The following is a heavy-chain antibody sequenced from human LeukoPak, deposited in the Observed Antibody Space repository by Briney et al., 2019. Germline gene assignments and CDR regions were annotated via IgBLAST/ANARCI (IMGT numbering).Heavy chain of an antibody. D-gene: IGHD1-26*01. CDR1: GGTFSSYA. Sequence: SVKVSCKASGGTFSSYAISWVRQAPGQGLEWMGGIIPIFGTANYAQKFQGRVTITTDESTSTAYMELSSLRSEDTAVYYCARGGPWETRRWFDPWGQGTLVTVSS. V-gene: IGHV1-69*05. CDR3: ARGGPWETRRWFDP. J-gene: IGHJ5*02. CDR2: IIPIFGTA.